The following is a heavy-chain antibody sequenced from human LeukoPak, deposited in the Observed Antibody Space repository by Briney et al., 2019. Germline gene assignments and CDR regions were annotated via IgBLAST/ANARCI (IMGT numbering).Heavy chain of an antibody. Sequence: GGSLRLSCAASGFTFSSYSMNWVRQAPGKGLEWVSSISSSSSYIYYADSVKGRFTIPRDNAKNSLYLQMNSLRAEDTAVYYCARDRASGYYGSGSYQGDAFDIWGQGTMVTVSS. J-gene: IGHJ3*02. CDR3: ARDRASGYYGSGSYQGDAFDI. CDR1: GFTFSSYS. V-gene: IGHV3-21*01. CDR2: ISSSSSYI. D-gene: IGHD3-10*01.